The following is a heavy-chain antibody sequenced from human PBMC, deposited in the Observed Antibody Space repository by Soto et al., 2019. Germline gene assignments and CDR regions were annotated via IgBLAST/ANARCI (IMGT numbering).Heavy chain of an antibody. CDR3: ARDRPYDFWSGSPGDY. CDR2: IKQDGSEK. CDR1: GFTFSSYW. V-gene: IGHV3-7*01. J-gene: IGHJ4*02. D-gene: IGHD3-3*01. Sequence: EVQLVESGGGLVQPEGSLRLSCAASGFTFSSYWMSWVRQAPGKGLEWVANIKQDGSEKYYVDSVKGRFTISRDNAKNSLYLQMNSLRAEDTAVYYCARDRPYDFWSGSPGDYWGQGTLVTVSS.